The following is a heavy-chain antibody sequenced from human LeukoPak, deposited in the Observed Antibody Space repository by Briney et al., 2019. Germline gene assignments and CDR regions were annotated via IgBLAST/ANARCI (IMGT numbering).Heavy chain of an antibody. Sequence: RPSETLSLTCTVSGGSISSYYWSWIRQPPGKGLEWIGYIYYSGSTNYNPSLKSRVTISVDTSKNQFSLKLSSVTAADTAVYYCARDISTTGRIGWFDPWGQGTLVTVSS. V-gene: IGHV4-59*01. CDR2: IYYSGST. J-gene: IGHJ5*02. CDR3: ARDISTTGRIGWFDP. CDR1: GGSISSYY. D-gene: IGHD1-1*01.